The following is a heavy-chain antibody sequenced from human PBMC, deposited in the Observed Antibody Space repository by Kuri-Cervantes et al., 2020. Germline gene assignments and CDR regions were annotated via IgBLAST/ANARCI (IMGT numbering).Heavy chain of an antibody. D-gene: IGHD2-21*01. CDR2: INPIFGTA. CDR3: ARVLSNRILWWPRGMDV. V-gene: IGHV1-69*13. Sequence: SSVKVSCKASGGTFSSYAISWVRQAPGQGLEWMGGINPIFGTANYAQKFQGRVTITADESTSTAYMELSSLRSEDTAVYYCARVLSNRILWWPRGMDVWGQGTTVTVSS. J-gene: IGHJ6*02. CDR1: GGTFSSYA.